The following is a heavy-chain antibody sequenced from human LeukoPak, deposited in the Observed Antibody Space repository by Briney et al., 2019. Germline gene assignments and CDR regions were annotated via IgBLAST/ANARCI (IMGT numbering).Heavy chain of an antibody. V-gene: IGHV3-30*04. CDR1: GFTFSSYT. J-gene: IGHJ4*02. Sequence: GGSLRLSCAASGFTFSSYTMHWVRQAPGEGLEWVAVISYDGSNKYYADSVKGRFTISRDNSKNTLYLQMNSLRAEDTAVYYCARVIGFETIDYWGQGTLVTVSS. D-gene: IGHD3-10*01. CDR2: ISYDGSNK. CDR3: ARVIGFETIDY.